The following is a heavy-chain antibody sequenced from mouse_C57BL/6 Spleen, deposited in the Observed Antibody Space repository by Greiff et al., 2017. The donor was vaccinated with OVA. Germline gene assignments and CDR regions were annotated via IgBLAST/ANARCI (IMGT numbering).Heavy chain of an antibody. CDR2: IYPSDSET. J-gene: IGHJ3*01. CDR3: ARKANYYGSSSFAY. D-gene: IGHD1-1*01. Sequence: QVQLQQPGAELVRPGSSVKLSCKASGYTFTSYWMDWVKQRPGQGLEWIGNIYPSDSETHYNQKFKDKATLTVDKSSSTAYMQLSSLTSEDSAVYYCARKANYYGSSSFAYWGQGTLVTVSA. V-gene: IGHV1-61*01. CDR1: GYTFTSYW.